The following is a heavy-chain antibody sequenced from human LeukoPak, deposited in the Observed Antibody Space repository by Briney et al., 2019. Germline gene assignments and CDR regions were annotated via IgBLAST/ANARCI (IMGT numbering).Heavy chain of an antibody. D-gene: IGHD3-10*01. J-gene: IGHJ4*02. CDR1: GFTFSSYA. CDR2: IYSGGST. CDR3: ARVGLAGNYYGSGSYRY. V-gene: IGHV3-53*01. Sequence: GGSLRLSCAASGFTFSSYAMSWVRQAPGKGLEWVSVIYSGGSTYYADSVKGRFTISRDNSKNTLYLQMNSLRAEDTAVYYCARVGLAGNYYGSGSYRYWGQGTLVTVSS.